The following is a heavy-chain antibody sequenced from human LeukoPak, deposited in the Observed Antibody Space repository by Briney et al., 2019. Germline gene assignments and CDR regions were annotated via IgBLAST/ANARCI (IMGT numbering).Heavy chain of an antibody. D-gene: IGHD3-10*01. CDR2: IYYSGST. Sequence: SETLSLTCTVSGGSISSSSYYWSWIRQPPGKGLEWIGYIYYSGSTNYNPSLKSRVTISVDTSKNQFSLKLSSVTAADTAVYYCARLPLYYYGSGSYDYYFDYWGQGTLVTVSS. CDR1: GGSISSSSYY. CDR3: ARLPLYYYGSGSYDYYFDY. V-gene: IGHV4-61*01. J-gene: IGHJ4*02.